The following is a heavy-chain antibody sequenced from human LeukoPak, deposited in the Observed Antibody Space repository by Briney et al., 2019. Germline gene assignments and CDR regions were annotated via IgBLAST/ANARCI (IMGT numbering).Heavy chain of an antibody. D-gene: IGHD1-14*01. CDR2: INHSGST. CDR3: ARPEREKQAFDY. CDR1: GGSFSGYY. J-gene: IGHJ4*02. V-gene: IGHV4-34*01. Sequence: PSETLSLTCAVYGGSFSGYYWSWIRQPPGKGLEWIGEINHSGSTNYNPSLKSRVTISVDTSKNQFSLKLSSVTAADTAVYYCARPEREKQAFDYWGQGTLVTVSS.